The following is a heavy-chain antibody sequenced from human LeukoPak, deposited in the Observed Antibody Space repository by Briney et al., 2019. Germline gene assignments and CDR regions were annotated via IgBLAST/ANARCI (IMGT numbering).Heavy chain of an antibody. Sequence: SETLSLTCAVSGGSISSGGYSWSWIRQPPGEGLEWIGYIYHSGSTYYNPSLKSRVTISVDRSKNQFSLKLSSVTAADTAVYYCARVVLSKGPIPAESHFDYWGQGTLVTVSS. J-gene: IGHJ4*02. CDR1: GGSISSGGYS. CDR2: IYHSGST. CDR3: ARVVLSKGPIPAESHFDY. V-gene: IGHV4-30-2*01. D-gene: IGHD3-16*01.